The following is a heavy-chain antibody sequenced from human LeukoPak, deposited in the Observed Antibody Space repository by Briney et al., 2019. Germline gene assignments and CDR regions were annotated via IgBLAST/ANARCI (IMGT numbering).Heavy chain of an antibody. V-gene: IGHV3-30*02. CDR2: IRYDGSNK. D-gene: IGHD6-13*01. J-gene: IGHJ4*02. Sequence: EGSLRLSCAASGFTFSSYGMHWVRQAPGKGLEWVAFIRYDGSNKYYADSVKGRFTISRDNSKNTLYLQMNSLRAEDTAVYYCAKAPIAASGPPFGYWGQGTLVTVSS. CDR1: GFTFSSYG. CDR3: AKAPIAASGPPFGY.